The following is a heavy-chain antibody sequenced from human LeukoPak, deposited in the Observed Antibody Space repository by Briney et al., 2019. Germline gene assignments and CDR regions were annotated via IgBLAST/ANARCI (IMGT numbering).Heavy chain of an antibody. V-gene: IGHV1-69*13. CDR2: IIPIFGTA. CDR1: GGTFSSYA. Sequence: ASVTVSCKASGGTFSSYAISWVRQAPGQGLEWMGGIIPIFGTANYAQKFQGRVTITADESTSTAYMELSSLRSEDTAVYYCATPRPPNCSGGSCYDYYYYGMDVWGQGTTVTVSS. J-gene: IGHJ6*02. D-gene: IGHD2-15*01. CDR3: ATPRPPNCSGGSCYDYYYYGMDV.